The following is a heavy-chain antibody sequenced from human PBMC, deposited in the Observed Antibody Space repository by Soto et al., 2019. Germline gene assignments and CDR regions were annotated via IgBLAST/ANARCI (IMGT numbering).Heavy chain of an antibody. V-gene: IGHV3-7*01. CDR1: GLTFSNYW. CDR2: LNQDGSEK. CDR3: ARAVSTAGGH. Sequence: GSLRLSCAASGLTFSNYWMTWVRQAPGKGLEWVASLNQDGSEKYYVDSVKGRFTISRDNAQNSLSLQMNSLRADDTAVYYCARAVSTAGGHWGQGTLVTVSS. J-gene: IGHJ4*02. D-gene: IGHD6-25*01.